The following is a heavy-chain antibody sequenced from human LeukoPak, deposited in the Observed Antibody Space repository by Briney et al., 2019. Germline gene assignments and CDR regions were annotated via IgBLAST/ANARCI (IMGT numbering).Heavy chain of an antibody. V-gene: IGHV3-11*04. CDR1: GFTFSDYY. CDR2: ISRSGTTI. J-gene: IGHJ3*02. CDR3: ARDFRTFFYDSSGPPNDAFDS. Sequence: GGSLRLSCAASGFTFSDYYMSWIRQAPGKGLEWVSYISRSGTTIYYADSVKGRFTISRDNAKNSLYLQMNSLRAEDTAVYYCARDFRTFFYDSSGPPNDAFDSWGQGTMVTVSS. D-gene: IGHD3-22*01.